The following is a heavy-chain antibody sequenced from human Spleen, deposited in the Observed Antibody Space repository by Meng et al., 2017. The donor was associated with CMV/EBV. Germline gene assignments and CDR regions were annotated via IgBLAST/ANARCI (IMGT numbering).Heavy chain of an antibody. CDR3: ARGIAAASTRWFDP. CDR1: GGSFSGYY. V-gene: IGHV4-34*01. Sequence: GSLRLSCVVYGGSFSGYYWSWIRQPPGKGLEWIGEINHSGSTNYNPSLKSRVTVSVDTSKNQFSLKLSSVTAADTAVHYCARGIAAASTRWFDPWGQGTLVTVSS. CDR2: INHSGST. D-gene: IGHD6-13*01. J-gene: IGHJ5*02.